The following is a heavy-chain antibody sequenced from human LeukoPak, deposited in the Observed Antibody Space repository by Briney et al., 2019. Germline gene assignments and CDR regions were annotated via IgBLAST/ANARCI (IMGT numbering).Heavy chain of an antibody. CDR2: IWYDGSNK. CDR3: ARDRVIAVAGTGYFDY. V-gene: IGHV3-33*01. J-gene: IGHJ4*02. CDR1: GFTFSSYG. Sequence: GRSLRLSCAASGFTFSSYGMHWVRQAPGKGLEWVAVIWYDGSNKYYADSVKGRFTISRDNSKNTLYLQMNSLRAEDTAVYYCARDRVIAVAGTGYFDYWGQGTLVTVSS. D-gene: IGHD6-19*01.